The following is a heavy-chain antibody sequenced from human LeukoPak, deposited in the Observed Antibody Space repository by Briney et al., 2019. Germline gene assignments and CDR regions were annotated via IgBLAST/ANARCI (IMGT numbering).Heavy chain of an antibody. V-gene: IGHV1-8*01. D-gene: IGHD6-13*01. J-gene: IGHJ5*02. CDR3: ARGRSPPAAAESLFNP. Sequence: ASVKVSCKASGFTFTSYDMNWVRQATGQGLEWMGWMDPNSGNTSYAQKFRGRFTMTRDTSITTAYMELSSLRSEDTAVYYCARGRSPPAAAESLFNPWGPGTLVTVSS. CDR1: GFTFTSYD. CDR2: MDPNSGNT.